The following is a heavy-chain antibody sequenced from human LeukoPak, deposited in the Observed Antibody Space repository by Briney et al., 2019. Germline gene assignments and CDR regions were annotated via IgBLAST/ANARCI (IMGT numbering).Heavy chain of an antibody. V-gene: IGHV1-46*01. CDR1: GYTFTSYG. CDR3: ARAPPYCSSTSCYTWEYYFDY. Sequence: ASVKVSCKASGYTFTSYGISWVRQAPGQGLEWMGIINPSGGSTSYAQKFQGRVTMTRDTSTSTVYMELSSLRSEDTAVYYCARAPPYCSSTSCYTWEYYFDYWGQGTLVTVSS. D-gene: IGHD2-2*02. CDR2: INPSGGST. J-gene: IGHJ4*02.